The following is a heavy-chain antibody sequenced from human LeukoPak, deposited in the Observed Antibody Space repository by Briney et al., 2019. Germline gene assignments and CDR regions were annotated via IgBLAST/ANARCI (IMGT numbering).Heavy chain of an antibody. CDR3: ARDPYNGNYGDSYYYYMDV. D-gene: IGHD1-26*01. CDR1: GFTFSSYE. V-gene: IGHV3-21*01. CDR2: ITSSSSYT. Sequence: PGGPLRLSCAASGFTFSSYEMNWVRQAPGKGLEWVSSITSSSSYTFYADSVKGRFTISRDNAKSSLYLQMNSLRAEDTAIYYCARDPYNGNYGDSYYYYMDVWGKGTTVTISS. J-gene: IGHJ6*03.